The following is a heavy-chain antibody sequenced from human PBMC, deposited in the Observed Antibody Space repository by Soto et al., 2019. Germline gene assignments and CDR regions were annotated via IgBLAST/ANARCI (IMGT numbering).Heavy chain of an antibody. CDR2: ISYDGSNK. V-gene: IGHV3-30-3*01. J-gene: IGHJ3*02. CDR1: GFTLSSYA. Sequence: GGSLSLSCAASGFTLSSYAMHWVRQAPGKGLEWVAVISYDGSNKYYADSVKGRFTISRDNSKNTLYLQMNSLRAEDTAVYYCAREEAPGFDAFDIWGQGTMVTVSS. CDR3: AREEAPGFDAFDI.